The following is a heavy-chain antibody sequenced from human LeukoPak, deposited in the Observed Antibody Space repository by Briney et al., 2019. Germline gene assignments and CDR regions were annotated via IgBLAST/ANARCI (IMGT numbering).Heavy chain of an antibody. J-gene: IGHJ4*02. D-gene: IGHD1-26*01. CDR3: ARDGFGGSYSF. CDR2: INGDGITT. Sequence: GGFLRLSCAASGFTFSSYWMHWVRQAPGKGLVWVSRINGDGITTTYADSVKGRFTISRDNAKNTLYLQMNSLRAEDTAVYYCARDGFGGSYSFWGQGTLVTVSS. CDR1: GFTFSSYW. V-gene: IGHV3-74*03.